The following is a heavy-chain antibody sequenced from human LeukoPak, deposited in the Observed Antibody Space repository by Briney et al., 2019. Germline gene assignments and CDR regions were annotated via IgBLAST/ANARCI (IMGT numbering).Heavy chain of an antibody. Sequence: GGSLRPSCAASGFTFSSYSMNWVRQAPGKGLEWVSSISSSSSYIYYADSVKGRFTISRDNAKNSLYLQMNSLRAEDTAVYYCARDPPNYYDSSGYYTYWYFDLWGRGTLVTVSS. V-gene: IGHV3-21*01. J-gene: IGHJ2*01. CDR3: ARDPPNYYDSSGYYTYWYFDL. CDR1: GFTFSSYS. CDR2: ISSSSSYI. D-gene: IGHD3-22*01.